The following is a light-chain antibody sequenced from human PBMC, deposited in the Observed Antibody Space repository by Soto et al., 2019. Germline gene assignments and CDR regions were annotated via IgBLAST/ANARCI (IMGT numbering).Light chain of an antibody. J-gene: IGKJ2*01. CDR1: QSVLYSSNNKNG. CDR2: WAS. Sequence: DIVMTQSPDSLAVSLGERATINCKSSQSVLYSSNNKNGLAGYQQRPGLPPKLLIYWASTRESGVPDRFSGSGSGTDFTLTITSLQAEDVAVYYCQQYESTPPTFGQGTKLEIK. CDR3: QQYESTPPT. V-gene: IGKV4-1*01.